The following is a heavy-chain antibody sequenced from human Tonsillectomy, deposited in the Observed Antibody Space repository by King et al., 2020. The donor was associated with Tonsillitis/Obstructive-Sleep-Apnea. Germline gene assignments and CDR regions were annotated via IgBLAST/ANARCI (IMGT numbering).Heavy chain of an antibody. J-gene: IGHJ5*02. V-gene: IGHV1-18*01. CDR1: GFTFSSYG. D-gene: IGHD1-26*01. CDR3: ARVSAVAWELLPVDP. Sequence: VQLVESGAEVKKPGASVKVSCKASGFTFSSYGIIWVRQAPGQGLEWVGWISAYNGDTNYAQKLQDRVTMTTDTSTSTASMELRSLISDDTAVYYCARVSAVAWELLPVDPWGQGTLVTVSA. CDR2: ISAYNGDT.